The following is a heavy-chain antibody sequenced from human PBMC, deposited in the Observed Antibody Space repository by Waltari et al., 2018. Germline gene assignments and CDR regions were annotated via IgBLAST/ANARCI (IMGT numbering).Heavy chain of an antibody. Sequence: QVQLVQSGSELTKPGSSVKVSCKASGGSFGSRTLTWLRQAPGQGLDWMGGIVPFLGAANYAQKFQGRDTFTADKSTNTVYMALSNLKSEDTSIYYCARGGTDGYKKTAPLDIWGQGTMVIVS. V-gene: IGHV1-69*10. CDR1: GGSFGSRT. CDR2: IVPFLGAA. D-gene: IGHD5-12*01. J-gene: IGHJ3*02. CDR3: ARGGTDGYKKTAPLDI.